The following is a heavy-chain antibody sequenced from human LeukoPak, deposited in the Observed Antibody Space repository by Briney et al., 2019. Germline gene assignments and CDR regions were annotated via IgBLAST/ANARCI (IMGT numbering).Heavy chain of an antibody. CDR1: GYSITSGYY. V-gene: IGHV4-38-2*02. D-gene: IGHD3-22*01. Sequence: SETLSLTCTVSGYSITSGYYWGWIRQPPGKGLEWIGSIYHSGSTYYNPSLKSRVTISVDTSKNQFSLKLSSVTAADTAVYYCARDSFYDSSGYDWGQGTLVTVSS. CDR3: ARDSFYDSSGYD. CDR2: IYHSGST. J-gene: IGHJ4*02.